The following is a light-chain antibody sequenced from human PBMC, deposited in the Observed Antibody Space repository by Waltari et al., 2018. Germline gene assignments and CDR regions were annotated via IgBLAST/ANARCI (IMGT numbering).Light chain of an antibody. Sequence: EIVMTQSPATLSVSPGEMATLPCRASQSVSSNLAWYQQKPGQAPRLLIYGASTRATGIPARFSGSGSGTEFTLTISSLQSEDFAVYYCQQYNNWSFTFGPGTKVDIK. CDR3: QQYNNWSFT. CDR1: QSVSSN. J-gene: IGKJ3*01. CDR2: GAS. V-gene: IGKV3-15*01.